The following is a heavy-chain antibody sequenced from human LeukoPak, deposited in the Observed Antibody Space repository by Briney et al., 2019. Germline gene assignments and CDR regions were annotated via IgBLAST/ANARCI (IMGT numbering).Heavy chain of an antibody. CDR1: GFTFSSYS. D-gene: IGHD1-26*01. J-gene: IGHJ4*02. Sequence: GGSLRLSCAASGFTFSSYSMNWVRQAPGKGLEWVSYISSSSSTIYYADSVKGRFTISRDNAKNSLYLQMNSLRAEDTAVYYCARDITVGARASWGQGTLVTVSS. V-gene: IGHV3-48*01. CDR2: ISSSSSTI. CDR3: ARDITVGARAS.